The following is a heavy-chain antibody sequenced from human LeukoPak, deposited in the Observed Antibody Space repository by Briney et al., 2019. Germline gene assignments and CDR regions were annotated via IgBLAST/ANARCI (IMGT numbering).Heavy chain of an antibody. V-gene: IGHV1-24*01. CDR2: FDPEDAET. CDR1: GSALTEFA. J-gene: IGHJ4*02. D-gene: IGHD6-19*01. Sequence: ASVKVSCKVSGSALTEFAIHWVRQAPGKGLEWMGGFDPEDAETIYKENFQGRLTMTEDRSTDTAYMELTSLISEDTAVYYCATVNPVDATYYFDYWGQGTLVTVSS. CDR3: ATVNPVDATYYFDY.